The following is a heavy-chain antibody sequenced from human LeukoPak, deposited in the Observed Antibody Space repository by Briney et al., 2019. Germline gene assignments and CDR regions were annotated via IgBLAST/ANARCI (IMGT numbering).Heavy chain of an antibody. V-gene: IGHV6-1*01. CDR1: GDSVSSNSVA. J-gene: IGHJ3*02. CDR3: ARGKYSAFDI. Sequence: SQTLSLTCAISGDSVSSNSVAWNWIRQSPSRGLEWLGRTFYRSNWYNDYAVSVKSRITINPDTSKNQFSLQLSSVTPEDTAVYYCARGKYSAFDIWGQGTMVTVSS. D-gene: IGHD2/OR15-2a*01. CDR2: TFYRSNWYN.